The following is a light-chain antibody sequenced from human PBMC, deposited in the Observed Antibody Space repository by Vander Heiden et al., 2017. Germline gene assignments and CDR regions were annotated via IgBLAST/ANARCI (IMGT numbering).Light chain of an antibody. J-gene: IGKJ1*01. V-gene: IGKV3-20*01. Sequence: DIVLTQSPGTLSLSPGESATLSCRASQGVTSRFLAWYQQKAGQAPRLLIYRASSRATGVPDRFSGSGSGTDYTLTISRLEPEDFGVYYCQQEGSSSWTFGQGTNVEIK. CDR2: RAS. CDR1: QGVTSRF. CDR3: QQEGSSSWT.